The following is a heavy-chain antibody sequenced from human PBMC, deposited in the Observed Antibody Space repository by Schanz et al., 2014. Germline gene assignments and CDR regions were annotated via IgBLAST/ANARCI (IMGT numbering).Heavy chain of an antibody. J-gene: IGHJ4*02. Sequence: EVQLLESGGGLVQPGGSLRLSCAASGFNFKAYAMSWVRQAPGKGLEWVSTLSGSGAGTFYADSVKGRFTISRDNAKNTLYLQMNSLRAEDTAVYYCVRDTDYHFDYWGQGTLVTVSS. V-gene: IGHV3-23*01. CDR1: GFNFKAYA. D-gene: IGHD4-17*01. CDR3: VRDTDYHFDY. CDR2: LSGSGAGT.